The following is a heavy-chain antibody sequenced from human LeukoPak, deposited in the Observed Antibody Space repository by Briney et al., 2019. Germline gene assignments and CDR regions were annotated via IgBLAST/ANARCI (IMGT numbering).Heavy chain of an antibody. CDR3: ARGRYCSGGSCYSVIQH. Sequence: SETLSLTCAVNGGSFSGYYWSWIRQPPGKGLEWIGEINHSGSTNYNPSLKSRVTISVDTSKNQFSLKLSSVTAADTAVYYCARGRYCSGGSCYSVIQHWGQGTLVTVSS. CDR2: INHSGST. CDR1: GGSFSGYY. J-gene: IGHJ1*01. D-gene: IGHD2-15*01. V-gene: IGHV4-34*01.